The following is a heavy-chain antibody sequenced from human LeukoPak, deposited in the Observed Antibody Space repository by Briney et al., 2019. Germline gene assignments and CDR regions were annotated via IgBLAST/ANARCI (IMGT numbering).Heavy chain of an antibody. CDR2: IYYSGST. CDR3: ARGGEYDILTGYLPAY. D-gene: IGHD3-9*01. V-gene: IGHV4-59*01. CDR1: GGSISSYY. J-gene: IGHJ4*02. Sequence: SETLSLTCTVSGGSISSYYWSWIRQPPGKGLEWIGYIYYSGSTNYNPSLKSRVTISVDTSKNQFSLKLSSVTAADTAVYYCARGGEYDILTGYLPAYWGQGTLVTVSS.